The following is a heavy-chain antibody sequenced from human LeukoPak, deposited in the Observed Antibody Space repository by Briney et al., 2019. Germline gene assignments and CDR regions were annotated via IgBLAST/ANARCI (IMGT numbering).Heavy chain of an antibody. V-gene: IGHV3-9*01. J-gene: IGHJ6*02. CDR1: GFTFDDYA. Sequence: GGSLRPSCAASGFTFDDYAMHWVRQAPGKGLEWVSGISWNSGSIGYADSVKGRFTISRDNAKNTVYLQMNSLRTEDTAVYYCARGLPNYYGMDVWGQGTTVTVSS. CDR3: ARGLPNYYGMDV. CDR2: ISWNSGSI.